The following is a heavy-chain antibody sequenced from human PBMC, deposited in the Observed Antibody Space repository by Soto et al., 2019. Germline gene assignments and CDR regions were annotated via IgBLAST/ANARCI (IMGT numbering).Heavy chain of an antibody. CDR3: ARAHYGDYGYGMDV. J-gene: IGHJ6*02. CDR2: IYHSGTT. D-gene: IGHD4-17*01. Sequence: QLQLQESGSGLVKPSQTLSLTCAVSGGSISSGGYSWSWIRQPPGKGLEWIGYIYHSGTTYYNPSLKSRVPLXVXRXQNQFSLKLSSVTAADTAVYYCARAHYGDYGYGMDVWGQGTTVTVSS. CDR1: GGSISSGGYS. V-gene: IGHV4-30-2*01.